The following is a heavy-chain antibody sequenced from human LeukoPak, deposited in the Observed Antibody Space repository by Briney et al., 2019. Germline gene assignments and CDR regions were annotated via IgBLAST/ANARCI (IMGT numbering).Heavy chain of an antibody. CDR1: GFTFSTYE. Sequence: PGGSLRLSCAASGFTFSTYEMNWVRQAPGKGLEWVSYISSSGITIYYADSVKGRFTISRDNAKNSLYLQMNSLRAEDAAVYYCARGPGSYYYYYMDVWGKGTTVTISS. CDR2: ISSSGITI. V-gene: IGHV3-48*03. D-gene: IGHD3-10*01. J-gene: IGHJ6*03. CDR3: ARGPGSYYYYYMDV.